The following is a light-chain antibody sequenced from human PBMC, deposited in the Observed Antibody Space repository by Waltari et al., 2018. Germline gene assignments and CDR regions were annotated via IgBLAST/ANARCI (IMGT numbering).Light chain of an antibody. CDR1: SLRRFY. CDR3: NSRDSSGNPYV. CDR2: GKN. V-gene: IGLV3-19*01. Sequence: SSELTQDPAVSVALGQTVRITCQGDSLRRFYAHWYQQKPGQAPVLIISGKNNRPSGIPDRFSGSSSGNTASLTITGAQAEDEADYYCNSRDSSGNPYVFGPGTQVTVL. J-gene: IGLJ1*01.